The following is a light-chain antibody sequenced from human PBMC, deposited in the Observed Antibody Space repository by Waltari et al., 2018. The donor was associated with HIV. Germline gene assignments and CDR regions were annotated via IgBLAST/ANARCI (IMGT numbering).Light chain of an antibody. CDR1: SSTIGAGYE. Sequence: QSVLTQPPSVSGSPGQRVTISCTGSSSTIGAGYEVHWYQQLPGTGPKLLIYDVNNRPSGVPDRFSGSKSVTSASLASTGLQAEDEADYYCQSYDSSLSGVLFGGGTKLTVL. V-gene: IGLV1-40*01. J-gene: IGLJ2*01. CDR3: QSYDSSLSGVL. CDR2: DVN.